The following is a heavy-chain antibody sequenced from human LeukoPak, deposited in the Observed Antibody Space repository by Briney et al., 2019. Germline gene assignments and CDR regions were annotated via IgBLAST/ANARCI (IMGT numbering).Heavy chain of an antibody. V-gene: IGHV4-59*01. Sequence: SETLSLTCTVSGGSINNFYWSWIRQPPGKGLEWIGYIYYSGSTNYNPSLKSRVTISLDTSKNQFSLKLSSVTAADTAVYYCARGVGATVWGQGTMLTVSS. J-gene: IGHJ3*01. CDR1: GGSINNFY. D-gene: IGHD1-26*01. CDR3: ARGVGATV. CDR2: IYYSGST.